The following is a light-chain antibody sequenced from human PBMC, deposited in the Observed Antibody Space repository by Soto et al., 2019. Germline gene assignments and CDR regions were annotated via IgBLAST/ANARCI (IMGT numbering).Light chain of an antibody. V-gene: IGKV1-5*01. CDR2: DAS. Sequence: DIQMTQSPSTLSASVGDRVTITCRASQGISSWLAWYQQKPGKAPKLLIYDASSLESGVPSRFSSSGSGTEFTLTISSLQPDDFATYYCQQYNSYSPTFGQGTKVEIK. CDR1: QGISSW. CDR3: QQYNSYSPT. J-gene: IGKJ1*01.